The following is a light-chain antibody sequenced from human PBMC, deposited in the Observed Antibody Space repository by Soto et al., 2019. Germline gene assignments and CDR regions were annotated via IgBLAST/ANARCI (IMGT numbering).Light chain of an antibody. Sequence: EIGLTQSPGTLSLSPGERATLSCRASQSVSSGYLAWYQQNPGQAPRLLIYGASSRATGIPDRFSGSGSGTDFTLTISRLEPEDFAVYYCQQYGSSPLTFGVGTKVPMK. J-gene: IGKJ4*01. CDR1: QSVSSGY. CDR3: QQYGSSPLT. CDR2: GAS. V-gene: IGKV3-20*01.